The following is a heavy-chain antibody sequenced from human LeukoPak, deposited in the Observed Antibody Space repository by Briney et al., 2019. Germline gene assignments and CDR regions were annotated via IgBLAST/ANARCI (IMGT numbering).Heavy chain of an antibody. CDR3: ARGGGSYSGDY. CDR2: INHSGST. CDR1: GGSFSGYY. Sequence: SETLSLTCAVYGGSFSGYYWNWIRQPPGKGLEWIGEINHSGSTNHNPSLKSRVTISVDTSKNQFSLKVNSVTAADTAVYYCARGGGSYSGDYWGQGTLVTVSS. D-gene: IGHD1-26*01. V-gene: IGHV4-34*01. J-gene: IGHJ4*02.